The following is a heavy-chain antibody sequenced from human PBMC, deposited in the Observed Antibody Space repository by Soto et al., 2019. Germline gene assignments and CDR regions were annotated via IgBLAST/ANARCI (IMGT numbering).Heavy chain of an antibody. J-gene: IGHJ4*02. D-gene: IGHD3-9*01. Sequence: SETLSLTCTVSGGSINSYYWSWIRQPPGMELEWIGCISYSGSTNYNPSLKSRVALSVDTSKNQFSLKLSSVTAADTAVYYCARGVRYFDWLLPFYLDYWGQGTPVTVSS. V-gene: IGHV4-59*01. CDR2: ISYSGST. CDR1: GGSINSYY. CDR3: ARGVRYFDWLLPFYLDY.